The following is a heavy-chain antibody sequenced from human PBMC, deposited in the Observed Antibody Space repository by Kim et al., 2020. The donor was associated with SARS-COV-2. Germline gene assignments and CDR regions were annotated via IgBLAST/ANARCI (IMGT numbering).Heavy chain of an antibody. J-gene: IGHJ6*02. Sequence: GGYLRLSCAASGFTFTTYAMQWVRQAPGLGLEWVALISSDGSDEYYADAVKGRFTISRDNSKNTLYLQMSSLRVEDTAVYYCTRDLSSTWVTTYSYYYGMDGWGQGTTVTVS. CDR1: GFTFTTYA. CDR3: TRDLSSTWVTTYSYYYGMDG. D-gene: IGHD6-13*01. V-gene: IGHV3-30*04. CDR2: ISSDGSDE.